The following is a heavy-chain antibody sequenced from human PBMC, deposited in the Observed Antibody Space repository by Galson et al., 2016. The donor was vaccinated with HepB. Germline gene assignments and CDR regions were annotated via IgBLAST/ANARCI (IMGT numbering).Heavy chain of an antibody. CDR3: ARDGNHGYDMDY. Sequence: SLRLSCAASGFTFSSYWMSWVRQAPGKRLECVANIKQDGSEQYYVDSVKGRFTISRDNAKNSLYLQMNSLRDEDTAIYFCARDGNHGYDMDYWGQGTLVTVSS. CDR2: IKQDGSEQ. J-gene: IGHJ4*02. D-gene: IGHD1-14*01. V-gene: IGHV3-7*01. CDR1: GFTFSSYW.